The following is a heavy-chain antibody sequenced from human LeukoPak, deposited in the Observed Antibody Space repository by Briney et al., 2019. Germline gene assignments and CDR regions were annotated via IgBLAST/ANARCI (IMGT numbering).Heavy chain of an antibody. J-gene: IGHJ3*01. Sequence: ASVKVSCKASGYTFTSYDINWVRQATGQGLEWMGWMNPNSGNTGYAQKFQGRVTITRNTSISTADMELSSLGSEDTAVYYCGRAVGATDAFDFWGQGTMVTVSS. CDR1: GYTFTSYD. D-gene: IGHD1-26*01. CDR3: GRAVGATDAFDF. V-gene: IGHV1-8*03. CDR2: MNPNSGNT.